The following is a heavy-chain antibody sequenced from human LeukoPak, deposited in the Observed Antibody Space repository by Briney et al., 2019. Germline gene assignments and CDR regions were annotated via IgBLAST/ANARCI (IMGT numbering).Heavy chain of an antibody. V-gene: IGHV3-9*01. CDR3: AKGLRITMVRGGFDY. CDR1: GFTFDDYA. Sequence: PGRSLRLSCAASGFTFDDYAIHWVRQGPGKGLEWVSGISWNSGSIGYADSVKGRFTISRDNAKNSLYLQMNSLRAEDTALYYCAKGLRITMVRGGFDYWGQGTLVTVSS. D-gene: IGHD3-10*01. CDR2: ISWNSGSI. J-gene: IGHJ4*02.